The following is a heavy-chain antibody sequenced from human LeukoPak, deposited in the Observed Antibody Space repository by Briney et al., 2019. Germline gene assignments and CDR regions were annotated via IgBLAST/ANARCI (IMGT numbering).Heavy chain of an antibody. D-gene: IGHD6-25*01. J-gene: IGHJ5*02. V-gene: IGHV1-18*04. CDR1: GYTFNTYG. Sequence: PLASVKVSCKASGYTFNTYGISWVRQAPGQGLEWMGWINAYNGDTNHAQKFQGRVTMTIDTSTTTAYMELGSLRSDDTAVYYCARDGSGHWFDPWGQGTLVTVSS. CDR3: ARDGSGHWFDP. CDR2: INAYNGDT.